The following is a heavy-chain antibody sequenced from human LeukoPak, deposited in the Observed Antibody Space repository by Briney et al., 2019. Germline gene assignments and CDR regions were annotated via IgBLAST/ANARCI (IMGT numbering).Heavy chain of an antibody. D-gene: IGHD2-2*01. CDR2: IYYSGST. CDR3: ARVYCSSTSCYSPLNWFDP. J-gene: IGHJ5*02. Sequence: PSETLSLTCTVSGGSISSSSYYWGWIRQPPGKGLEWIGSIYYSGSTYYNPSLKSRVTISVDTSKNQFSLKLSSVTAADTAVYYCARVYCSSTSCYSPLNWFDPWGKGTLVTVSS. V-gene: IGHV4-39*01. CDR1: GGSISSSSYY.